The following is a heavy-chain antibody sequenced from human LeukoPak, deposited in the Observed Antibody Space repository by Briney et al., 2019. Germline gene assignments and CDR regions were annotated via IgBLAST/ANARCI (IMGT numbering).Heavy chain of an antibody. V-gene: IGHV4-34*01. J-gene: IGHJ5*02. D-gene: IGHD3-10*01. CDR3: ARSRSGVRGSRKFNWLDP. CDR1: GGSFSGYY. Sequence: SETLSLTCAVYGGSFSGYYWSWIRQPPGKGLEWIGEINHSGSTNYNPSLKSRVTISVDTSKNQFSLKLSSVTAADTAVYYCARSRSGVRGSRKFNWLDPWGQGTLVTVSS. CDR2: INHSGST.